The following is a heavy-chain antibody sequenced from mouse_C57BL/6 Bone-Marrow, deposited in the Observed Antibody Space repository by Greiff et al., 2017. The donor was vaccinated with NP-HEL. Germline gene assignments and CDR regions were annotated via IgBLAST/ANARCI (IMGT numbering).Heavy chain of an antibody. J-gene: IGHJ2*01. Sequence: QVQLQQPGAELVKPGASVKMSCKASGYTFTSYWITWVKQRPGQGLEWIGDIDPETGGTAYNQKFKGKAILTADKSSSTAYMELRSLTSEDSAVYYCTGWGNYFDYWGQGTTLTVSS. CDR3: TGWGNYFDY. CDR2: IDPETGGT. V-gene: IGHV1-55*01. D-gene: IGHD3-1*01. CDR1: GYTFTSYW.